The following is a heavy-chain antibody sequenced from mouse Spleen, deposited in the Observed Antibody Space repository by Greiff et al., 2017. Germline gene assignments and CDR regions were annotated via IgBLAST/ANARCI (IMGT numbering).Heavy chain of an antibody. V-gene: IGHV1-4*01. CDR3: ARSRGGNWYFDV. CDR2: INPSSGYT. D-gene: IGHD1-1*02. J-gene: IGHJ1*01. CDR1: GYTFTSYT. Sequence: VQLQQSGAELARPGASVKMSCKASGYTFTSYTMHWVKQRPGQGLEWIGYINPSSGYTKYNQKFKDKATLTADKSSSTAYMQLSSLTSEDSAVYYCARSRGGNWYFDVWGAGTTVTVSS.